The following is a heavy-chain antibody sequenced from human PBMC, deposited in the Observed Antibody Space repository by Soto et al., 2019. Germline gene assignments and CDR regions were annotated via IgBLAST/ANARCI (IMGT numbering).Heavy chain of an antibody. D-gene: IGHD4-17*01. J-gene: IGHJ4*02. V-gene: IGHV5-51*01. CDR1: GYSFTRYC. Sequence: GESLKTPRKGSGYSFTRYCIDRVRQIPGKGPGGMGIIYSDYSDTRYRPPFQGPLPISPDKSKSTTSLQKRSLKSRDHGMYYCARNDYGGTSVDYWGQGTPVVVS. CDR2: IYSDYSDT. CDR3: ARNDYGGTSVDY.